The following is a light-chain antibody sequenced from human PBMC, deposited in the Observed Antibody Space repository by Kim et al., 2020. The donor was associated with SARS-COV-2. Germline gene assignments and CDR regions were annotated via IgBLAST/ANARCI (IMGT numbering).Light chain of an antibody. CDR3: QAWDSSTAV. Sequence: SYELTQPPSVYVSPGQTASITCSGDRLGAKYACWFQQKAGQSPVLLIYKDTNRPSGIPERFSGSNSGNTATLTISGTQAMDEADYYCQAWDSSTAVFVGGTQLTVL. CDR2: KDT. J-gene: IGLJ2*01. V-gene: IGLV3-1*01. CDR1: RLGAKY.